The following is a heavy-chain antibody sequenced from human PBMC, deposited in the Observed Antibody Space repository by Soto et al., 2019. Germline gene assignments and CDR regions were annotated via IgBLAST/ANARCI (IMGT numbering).Heavy chain of an antibody. Sequence: GGSLRLSCAASGFTFSNYAMSWVRQAPGKGLEWVSLVSATAGTTYYTDSVKGRLTISRNNSRNTVYLQMNSLRADDTAVYYCAKDRLAGGFDYWGQGTLVTVSS. CDR1: GFTFSNYA. J-gene: IGHJ4*02. V-gene: IGHV3-23*01. CDR2: VSATAGTT. D-gene: IGHD3-16*01. CDR3: AKDRLAGGFDY.